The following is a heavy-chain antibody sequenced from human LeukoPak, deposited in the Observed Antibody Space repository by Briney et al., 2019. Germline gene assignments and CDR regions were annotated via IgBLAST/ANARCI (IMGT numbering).Heavy chain of an antibody. J-gene: IGHJ3*02. V-gene: IGHV3-33*01. Sequence: GASLRLSCAASGFTFSSYGMHWVRQAPGKGLEWVAVIWYDGSNKYYADSVKGRFTISRDNSKNTVYLQMNSLRAEDTAVYYCARGHSGSYQRTDAFDIWGEGTLVTVSS. CDR2: IWYDGSNK. D-gene: IGHD1-26*01. CDR3: ARGHSGSYQRTDAFDI. CDR1: GFTFSSYG.